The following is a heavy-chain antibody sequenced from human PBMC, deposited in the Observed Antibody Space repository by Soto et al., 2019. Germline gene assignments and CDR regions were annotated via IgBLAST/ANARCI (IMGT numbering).Heavy chain of an antibody. V-gene: IGHV3-23*01. CDR3: AKNQGVELVPLATVDWFDP. D-gene: IGHD1-26*01. CDR1: GFIFENFG. Sequence: LRLSCAASGFIFENFGMSWVRQAPGKGLERISSISGSGFKKYYADSVKGRFTISRDNSKSTVYLELNNLSAEDTAVYHCAKNQGVELVPLATVDWFDPWGQGSVVTVSS. CDR2: ISGSGFKK. J-gene: IGHJ5*02.